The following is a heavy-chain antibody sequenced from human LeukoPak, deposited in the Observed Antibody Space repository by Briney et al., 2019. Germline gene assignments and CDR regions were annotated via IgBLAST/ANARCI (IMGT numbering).Heavy chain of an antibody. D-gene: IGHD3-22*01. J-gene: IGHJ4*02. CDR1: GFIFSSYS. Sequence: GGSLRLSCAASGFIFSSYSMNWVRQAPGKGLEWVSYIRSSGSTIYYADSVKGRFTISRDNSKNTLYLQMNSLRAEDTAVYYCARGPRFAIRLIVVVTKGHFDYWGQGTLVTVSS. CDR3: ARGPRFAIRLIVVVTKGHFDY. CDR2: IRSSGSTI. V-gene: IGHV3-48*01.